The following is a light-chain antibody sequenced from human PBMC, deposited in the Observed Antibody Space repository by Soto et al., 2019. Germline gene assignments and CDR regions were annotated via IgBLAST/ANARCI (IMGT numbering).Light chain of an antibody. CDR3: ISYTVSRYYV. Sequence: QSALTQSSSVSGSPGQSITISCTRTSSDIGAYDHVAWYQPGTGQSPKLMIYSVSKRPSGVANRLSVSKSGDTASLTISRLQAEDEADYYCISYTVSRYYVFGSGTKLTVL. CDR1: SSDIGAYDH. CDR2: SVS. J-gene: IGLJ1*01. V-gene: IGLV2-14*01.